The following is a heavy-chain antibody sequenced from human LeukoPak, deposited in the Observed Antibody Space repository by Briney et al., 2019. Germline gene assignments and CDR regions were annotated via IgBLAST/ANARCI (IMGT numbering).Heavy chain of an antibody. CDR2: ISGSGGST. Sequence: GGSLRLSCAASGFTFSSYAMSWVRQAPGKGLEWVSAISGSGGSTYYADSVKGRFTISRDNSKNTLYLQMNSLRAEDTAVYYCAQEQNYYDSSGYYPESFDYWGQGTLVTVAS. J-gene: IGHJ4*02. CDR1: GFTFSSYA. V-gene: IGHV3-23*01. CDR3: AQEQNYYDSSGYYPESFDY. D-gene: IGHD3-22*01.